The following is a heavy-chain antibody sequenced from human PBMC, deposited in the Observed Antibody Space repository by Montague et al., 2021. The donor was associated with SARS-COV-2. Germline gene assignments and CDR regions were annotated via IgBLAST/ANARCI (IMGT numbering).Heavy chain of an antibody. Sequence: CAISGDSVSSNRAAWEWNRQSLSRRIERLCRTYYRSKWYNDYAVSVKSRITINPDTSKNQFSLQLNSVTPEDTAVYYCARQPLGYDFVYYYGMDVWGQGTTVTVSS. J-gene: IGHJ6*02. CDR3: ARQPLGYDFVYYYGMDV. D-gene: IGHD5-12*01. CDR1: GDSVSSNRAA. CDR2: TYYRSKWYN. V-gene: IGHV6-1*01.